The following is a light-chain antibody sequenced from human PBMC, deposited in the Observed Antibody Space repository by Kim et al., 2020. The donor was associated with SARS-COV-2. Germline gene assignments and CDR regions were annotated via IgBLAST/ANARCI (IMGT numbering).Light chain of an antibody. Sequence: SYELTQPPSVSASPGQTASVTCSGDSLGDRFIFWYQQKPGQSPVVVIYQDNKRPSGIPERFSGSNSGNTAALTIRETQAMDEADYYCQAWDRGSAVFGGG. CDR3: QAWDRGSAV. J-gene: IGLJ3*02. V-gene: IGLV3-1*01. CDR2: QDN. CDR1: SLGDRF.